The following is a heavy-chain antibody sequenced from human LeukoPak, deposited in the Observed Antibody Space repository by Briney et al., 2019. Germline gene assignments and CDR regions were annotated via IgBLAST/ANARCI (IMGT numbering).Heavy chain of an antibody. CDR1: GGSINTHY. J-gene: IGHJ4*02. D-gene: IGHD3-10*01. V-gene: IGHV4-59*11. CDR2: IFYSGTT. Sequence: PSETLSLTCTVSGGSINTHYWSWIRQSPGKGLEWIGHIFYSGTTKYNPSLKSRVTISVDRSNSQFSLKLTSATAADTAVYYCARASPFGELFWGQGTLVIVSS. CDR3: ARASPFGELF.